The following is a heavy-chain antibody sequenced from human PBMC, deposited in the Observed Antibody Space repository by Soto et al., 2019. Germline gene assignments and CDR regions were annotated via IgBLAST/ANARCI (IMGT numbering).Heavy chain of an antibody. V-gene: IGHV1-3*01. CDR3: ARADCSSNTCYFYYGMDV. Sequence: ALLKVYWKAAGYVLTTDAMHWGRPDPWQRLEWMGWINGGNGNTKYSQRFQGRVTITRDTSASTDYMELRTLTSEDTAVYYCARADCSSNTCYFYYGMDVWGQGTTVHVSS. J-gene: IGHJ6*02. D-gene: IGHD2-2*01. CDR1: GYVLTTDA. CDR2: INGGNGNT.